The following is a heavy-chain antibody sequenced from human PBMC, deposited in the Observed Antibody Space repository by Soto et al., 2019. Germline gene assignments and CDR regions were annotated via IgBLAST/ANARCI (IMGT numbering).Heavy chain of an antibody. Sequence: GGAERGTCSCCGLVFICDVVASFRQAQGKGLEGVAVISYDGSNKYYADSVKGRFTISRDNSKNTLYLQMNSLRAEDTAVYYCAKDRGYCSSTSCYPQYYFDYWGQGTLVTVSS. CDR3: AKDRGYCSSTSCYPQYYFDY. CDR1: GLVFICDV. CDR2: ISYDGSNK. V-gene: IGHV3-30*18. J-gene: IGHJ4*02. D-gene: IGHD2-2*01.